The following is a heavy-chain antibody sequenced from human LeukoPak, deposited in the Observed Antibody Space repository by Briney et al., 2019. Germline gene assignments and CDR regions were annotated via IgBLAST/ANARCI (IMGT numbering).Heavy chain of an antibody. Sequence: ASAKVSCKASTYTFTAYYIHWVRQAPGQGLEWIGWISPNSGVTHYAQKFQGRVAMTRDTSINTAYMELSSLISDDTAVCFCARDRYCSSASCSRPFFDYWGQGTLVTVSS. CDR1: TYTFTAYY. D-gene: IGHD2-2*01. V-gene: IGHV1-2*02. CDR2: ISPNSGVT. J-gene: IGHJ4*02. CDR3: ARDRYCSSASCSRPFFDY.